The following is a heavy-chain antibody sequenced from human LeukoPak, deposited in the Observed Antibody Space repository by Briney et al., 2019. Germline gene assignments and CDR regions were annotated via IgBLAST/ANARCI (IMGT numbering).Heavy chain of an antibody. CDR2: IYYTGST. CDR1: GGSITTYY. V-gene: IGHV4-59*01. Sequence: SETLSLTCTVSGGSITTYYWSWIRHPPGKGLEWIGYIYYTGSTIYNPSLKSRVTISVDTSNNQFSLKLTSVTPADPAVYYCARRVGGFGYFDYWGQGTLVTVSS. D-gene: IGHD3-10*01. CDR3: ARRVGGFGYFDY. J-gene: IGHJ4*02.